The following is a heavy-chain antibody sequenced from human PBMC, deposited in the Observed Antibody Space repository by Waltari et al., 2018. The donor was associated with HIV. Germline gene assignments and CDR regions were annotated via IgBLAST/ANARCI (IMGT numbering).Heavy chain of an antibody. CDR1: GSTFSSSW. CDR3: ARGGFYGSGSKVN. V-gene: IGHV3-7*04. J-gene: IGHJ4*02. D-gene: IGHD3-10*01. Sequence: EVQLVASGGGLVQPGGSLRLSCAASGSTFSSSWMSWSRQAQGKGLEWVANIKQDGSEKYYVDSVNGRFTISRDNAENSLYLQMNSLRAEDTAVYYCARGGFYGSGSKVNWGQGTLVTVSS. CDR2: IKQDGSEK.